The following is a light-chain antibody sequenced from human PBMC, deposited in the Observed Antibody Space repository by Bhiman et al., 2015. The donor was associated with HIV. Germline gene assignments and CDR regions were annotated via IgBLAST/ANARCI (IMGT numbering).Light chain of an antibody. Sequence: QSALTQPASVSGSPGQSITISCTGTSSDVGGYNYVSWYQQHPGKAPKLMIYDVSNRPSGVSNRFSGSKSGSTASLSISGLQAEDEGDYYCQSYERSLGIFGGGTKLTVL. CDR3: QSYERSLGI. V-gene: IGLV2-14*03. CDR1: SSDVGGYNY. J-gene: IGLJ2*01. CDR2: DVS.